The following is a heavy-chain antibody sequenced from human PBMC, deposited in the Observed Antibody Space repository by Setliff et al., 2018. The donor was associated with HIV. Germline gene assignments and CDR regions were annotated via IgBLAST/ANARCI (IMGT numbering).Heavy chain of an antibody. CDR2: ISGYNGNT. Sequence: ASVKVSCKASGYTFTTYGISWVRPAPGQGLEWMGWISGYNGNTDYAQKLQGRVTMTTDTSTSTVYMELSSLRSDDAAVYYCTRGPWSKVVTTDTFDIWGQGTMVTVS. CDR3: TRGPWSKVVTTDTFDI. J-gene: IGHJ3*02. D-gene: IGHD1-26*01. CDR1: GYTFTTYG. V-gene: IGHV1-18*01.